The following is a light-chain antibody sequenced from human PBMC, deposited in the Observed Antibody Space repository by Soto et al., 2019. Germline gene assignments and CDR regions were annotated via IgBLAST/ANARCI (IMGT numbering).Light chain of an antibody. CDR1: QSVRND. J-gene: IGKJ4*01. CDR2: SAS. Sequence: EIVLTQSPATLSLSPGERATLSCRASQSVRNDLVWYHQKPGQAPRVLIYSASNRATGIPARFSGSGSGTDFPLTISSLEPEDFALYYCQQRTNWPPTFGGGTKVEMK. CDR3: QQRTNWPPT. V-gene: IGKV3-11*01.